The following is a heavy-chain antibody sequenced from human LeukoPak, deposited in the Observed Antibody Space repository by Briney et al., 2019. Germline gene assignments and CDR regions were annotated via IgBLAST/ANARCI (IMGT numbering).Heavy chain of an antibody. CDR3: VRGGLMGATDF. CDR2: INGDGSTK. V-gene: IGHV3-74*01. J-gene: IGHJ4*02. Sequence: GGSLRLSCAASGFSFSAYWMHWVRQAPGKGLVWVSYINGDGSTKNHADFAEGRFTIFRDNAKNTLYLQMNSLRAEDMAVYYCVRGGLMGATDFWGQGTLVTVSS. D-gene: IGHD1-26*01. CDR1: GFSFSAYW.